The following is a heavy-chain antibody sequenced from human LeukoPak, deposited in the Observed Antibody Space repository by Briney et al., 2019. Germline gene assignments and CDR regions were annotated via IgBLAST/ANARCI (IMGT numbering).Heavy chain of an antibody. Sequence: PGGSLRLSCAASGFTFSSYSMNWVRQAPGKGLDWVSSISSSSSYIYYADSVKGRFTISRDNAKNSLYLQMNSLRAEDTAVYYCARRDSSGYYYRFDYWGQGTLVTVSS. CDR3: ARRDSSGYYYRFDY. V-gene: IGHV3-21*01. CDR1: GFTFSSYS. CDR2: ISSSSSYI. J-gene: IGHJ4*02. D-gene: IGHD3-22*01.